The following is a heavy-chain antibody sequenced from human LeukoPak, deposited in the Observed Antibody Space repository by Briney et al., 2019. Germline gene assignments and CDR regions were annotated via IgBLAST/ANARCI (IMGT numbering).Heavy chain of an antibody. CDR2: INPNTGGT. V-gene: IGHV1-2*02. CDR3: ATLTRYHSDSYSSRGYNDY. D-gene: IGHD5-24*01. Sequence: ASVKVSCKASGYTFTGYNMHWVRQAPGQGLEWMGWINPNTGGTKYAQRFQGRVTMTRDTSISTAYMELSSLTSDDTAVYYCATLTRYHSDSYSSRGYNDYWGQGALVTVSS. CDR1: GYTFTGYN. J-gene: IGHJ4*02.